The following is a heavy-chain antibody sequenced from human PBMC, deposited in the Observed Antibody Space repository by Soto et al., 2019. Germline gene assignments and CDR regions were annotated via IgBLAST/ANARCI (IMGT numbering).Heavy chain of an antibody. V-gene: IGHV1-18*01. Sequence: QVQLVQSGAEVKKPVASVKVSCKASGYTFTSYGISWVRQAPGQGLEWMGWISAYNGNTKYAQKLQGRVTMTTDTSTSTAYMERRSLRSEDTAVYYCAIDLAVAMIDYWGQGTLVIVSS. CDR1: GYTFTSYG. D-gene: IGHD6-19*01. CDR3: AIDLAVAMIDY. J-gene: IGHJ4*02. CDR2: ISAYNGNT.